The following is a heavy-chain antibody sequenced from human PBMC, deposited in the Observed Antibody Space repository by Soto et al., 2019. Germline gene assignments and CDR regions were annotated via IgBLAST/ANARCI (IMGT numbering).Heavy chain of an antibody. CDR2: IYPGDSDT. J-gene: IGHJ6*02. CDR3: ARHKVTPNYYYYGMDV. D-gene: IGHD5-18*01. Sequence: PGESLKISCKGSGYGFTSYWIGWVRQMPGKGLEWMGIIYPGDSDTRYSPSFQGQVTISADKSISTAYLQWSSLKASDTAMYYCARHKVTPNYYYYGMDVWGQGTTVTVSS. V-gene: IGHV5-51*01. CDR1: GYGFTSYW.